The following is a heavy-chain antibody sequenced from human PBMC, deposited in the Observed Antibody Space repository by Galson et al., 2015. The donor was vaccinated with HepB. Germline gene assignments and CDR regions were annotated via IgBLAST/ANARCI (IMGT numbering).Heavy chain of an antibody. CDR3: AKDMGGEAATIGDYYYGMDV. J-gene: IGHJ6*02. Sequence: SLRLSCAASGFTFSSYGMHWVRQAPGKGLEWVAVISYDGSNKYYADSVKGRFTISRDNSKNTLYLQMNSLRAEDTAVYYCAKDMGGEAATIGDYYYGMDVWGQGTTVTVSS. CDR2: ISYDGSNK. V-gene: IGHV3-30*18. D-gene: IGHD5-12*01. CDR1: GFTFSSYG.